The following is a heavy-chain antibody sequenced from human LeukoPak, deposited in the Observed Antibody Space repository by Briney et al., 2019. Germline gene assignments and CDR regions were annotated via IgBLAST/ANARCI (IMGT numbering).Heavy chain of an antibody. Sequence: PGGSLRLPCAASGFTLNNAWMSWVRQAPGKGLEWLGRIKRETDDGTIDYAAPVKGRFTISRDDSRNTLYLQMDSLKIEDTAVYYCTTDRYYDNSELQFQHWGQGTLVTVSS. D-gene: IGHD3-22*01. V-gene: IGHV3-15*01. CDR2: IKRETDDGTI. J-gene: IGHJ1*01. CDR1: GFTLNNAW. CDR3: TTDRYYDNSELQFQH.